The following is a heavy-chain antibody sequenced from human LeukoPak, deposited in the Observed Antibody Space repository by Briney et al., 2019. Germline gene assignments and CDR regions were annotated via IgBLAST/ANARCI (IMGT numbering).Heavy chain of an antibody. V-gene: IGHV3-7*02. Sequence: PGGSLRLSCAASGFSFSSYWMSWVRQAPGKGLEWVANIKQDGSEQYYVDSVKGRFTLSRDNARNSLYLQMNSLRAEDTAVYYCARTRLRPPFDYWGQGTLVTVSS. CDR1: GFSFSSYW. D-gene: IGHD4-17*01. J-gene: IGHJ4*02. CDR3: ARTRLRPPFDY. CDR2: IKQDGSEQ.